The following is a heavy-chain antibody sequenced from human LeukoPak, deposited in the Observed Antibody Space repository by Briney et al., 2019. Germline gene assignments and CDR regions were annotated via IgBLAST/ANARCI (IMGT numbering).Heavy chain of an antibody. V-gene: IGHV3-21*01. CDR3: ARASAGTLDLLDY. CDR1: GFTFNNHD. Sequence: GGSLRLSCAASGFTFNNHDMNWVRQAPGKGLEWVSSITSSSSYIYYADSLKGRFTISRDNAKNSLYLQMNSLRAEDTAVYYCARASAGTLDLLDYWGQGTLVTVSS. D-gene: IGHD6-13*01. CDR2: ITSSSSYI. J-gene: IGHJ4*02.